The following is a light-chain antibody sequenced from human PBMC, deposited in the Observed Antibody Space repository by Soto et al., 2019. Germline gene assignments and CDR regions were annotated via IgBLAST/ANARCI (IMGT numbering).Light chain of an antibody. CDR1: SSNIGGTL. J-gene: IGLJ3*02. V-gene: IGLV1-44*01. CDR3: AAGDDYLDAWV. Sequence: QSVLTQPPSASGTPGQRVTISCSGSSSNIGGTLVNWYQQLPGTAPKLLIYSNDQRPSGVPGRFSGSKSGTSASLAISGLQSEDEADYYCAAGDDYLDAWVFGGGTKRTVL. CDR2: SND.